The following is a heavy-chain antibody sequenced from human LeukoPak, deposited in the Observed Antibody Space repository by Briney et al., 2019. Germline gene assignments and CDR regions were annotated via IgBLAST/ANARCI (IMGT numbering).Heavy chain of an antibody. D-gene: IGHD6-19*01. CDR3: ARVEQWLVPYFDY. Sequence: GASVKVSCKASGYTFTSYGISWVRQAPGQGLEWMGWISAYNGNTHYAQKLQGRVTMTTDTSTSTVYMELRSLRSDDTAVYYCARVEQWLVPYFDYWGQGTLVSVSS. J-gene: IGHJ4*02. CDR1: GYTFTSYG. V-gene: IGHV1-18*01. CDR2: ISAYNGNT.